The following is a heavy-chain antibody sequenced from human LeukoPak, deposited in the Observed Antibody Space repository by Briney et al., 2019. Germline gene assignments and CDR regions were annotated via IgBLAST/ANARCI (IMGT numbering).Heavy chain of an antibody. CDR2: VYNSGDT. CDR1: GGSTSGDY. D-gene: IGHD3-16*01. V-gene: IGHV4-59*08. Sequence: SETLSLTCTVSGGSTSGDYWSWIRQSPGKGLEWVGYVYNSGDTGKNPSLKSRVTILLDTSKNQCSLKLTSVSAADTAVYYCARLKLGAYFDLWGRGTLVTVSS. J-gene: IGHJ2*01. CDR3: ARLKLGAYFDL.